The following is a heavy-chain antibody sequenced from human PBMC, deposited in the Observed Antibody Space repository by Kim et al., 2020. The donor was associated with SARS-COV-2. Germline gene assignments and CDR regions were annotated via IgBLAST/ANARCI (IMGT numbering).Heavy chain of an antibody. CDR3: ARGIGTTSFKYNWLDP. J-gene: IGHJ5*02. CDR1: GFTFSSYT. D-gene: IGHD1-7*01. Sequence: GGSLRLSCAASGFTFSSYTMYWVRQAPGKGLEWVAVISYDGSNKDYADSVKGRFTISRDNSKNTLYLQMNSLRVDDTAVYYCARGIGTTSFKYNWLDPWGQGTLVTVSS. CDR2: ISYDGSNK. V-gene: IGHV3-30-3*01.